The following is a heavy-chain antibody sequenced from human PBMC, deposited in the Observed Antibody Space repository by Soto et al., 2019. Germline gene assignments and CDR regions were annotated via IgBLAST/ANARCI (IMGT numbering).Heavy chain of an antibody. CDR1: GYTFTSYG. D-gene: IGHD2-2*01. J-gene: IGHJ6*02. Sequence: ASVKVSCKASGYTFTSYGISWVRQAPGQGLEWMGWISAYNGNTNYAQKLQGRVTMTTDTSTSTAYMELRSLRSDDTAVYSGARDEVPAAMRYYGMDVWGQGTTVTVSS. CDR2: ISAYNGNT. CDR3: ARDEVPAAMRYYGMDV. V-gene: IGHV1-18*01.